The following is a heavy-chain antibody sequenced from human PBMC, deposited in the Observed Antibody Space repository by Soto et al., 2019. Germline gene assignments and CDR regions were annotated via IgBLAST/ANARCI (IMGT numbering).Heavy chain of an antibody. J-gene: IGHJ6*02. CDR3: ARGTVTTIGYYYGMDV. Sequence: ASVKVSCKASGYTFTSYGISCVRQAPGQGLEWMGWISAYNGNTNYAQKLQGRVTMTTDTSTSTAYMELRSMRSDDTAVYYCARGTVTTIGYYYGMDVWGQGTTVTVSS. CDR1: GYTFTSYG. D-gene: IGHD4-17*01. CDR2: ISAYNGNT. V-gene: IGHV1-18*01.